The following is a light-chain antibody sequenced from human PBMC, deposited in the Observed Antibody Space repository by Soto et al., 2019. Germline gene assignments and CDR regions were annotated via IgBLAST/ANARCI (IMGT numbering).Light chain of an antibody. CDR1: LSISSD. V-gene: IGKV1-39*01. Sequence: DIQMTQSPSSLSASVGDRVTITCRASLSISSDSNWYQQKPGKAPKILIFGASSLQSGVPSRFRGSGSGTDFTLTISSLQPEDSATYYCQQSYTTPRTFGQGTKLEIK. CDR2: GAS. J-gene: IGKJ2*01. CDR3: QQSYTTPRT.